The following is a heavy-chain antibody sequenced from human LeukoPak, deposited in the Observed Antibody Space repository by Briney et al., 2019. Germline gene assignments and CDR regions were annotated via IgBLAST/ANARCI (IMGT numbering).Heavy chain of an antibody. V-gene: IGHV3-30*04. Sequence: GGSLRLSCAASGFTFSTYAMHWVRQAPGKGLEWVAVISFDGSTKYYADSVKGRFTMSRDNSKNTLYLQMNSLRVEDTAVYYYARGSSTNCYGGNCFYYYMAVWGKGTTVTVSS. CDR1: GFTFSTYA. CDR3: ARGSSTNCYGGNCFYYYMAV. CDR2: ISFDGSTK. D-gene: IGHD2-2*01. J-gene: IGHJ6*03.